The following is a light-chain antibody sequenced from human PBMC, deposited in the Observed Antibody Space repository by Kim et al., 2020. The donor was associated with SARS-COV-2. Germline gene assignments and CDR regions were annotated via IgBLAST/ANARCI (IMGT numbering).Light chain of an antibody. CDR2: GKN. Sequence: SSELTQDPAVSVALGQTVRITCQGDSLRSYYATWYQQKPGQAPILVIYGKNNRPSGIPDRFSGSSSGNTASLTITGTRAGDEADYYCNSRASNDHVVFGG. J-gene: IGLJ2*01. CDR3: NSRASNDHVV. CDR1: SLRSYY. V-gene: IGLV3-19*01.